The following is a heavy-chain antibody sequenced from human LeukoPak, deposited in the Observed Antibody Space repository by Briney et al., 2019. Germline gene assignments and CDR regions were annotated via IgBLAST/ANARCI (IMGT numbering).Heavy chain of an antibody. J-gene: IGHJ4*02. CDR3: ARVGSYSFDY. V-gene: IGHV4-59*01. D-gene: IGHD6-13*01. CDR2: IYYSGIT. CDR1: GGSISTYY. Sequence: KASETLSLTCSVSGGSISTYYWSWIRQPPGKGLEWIGYIYYSGITRYNPSLKSRLTISVDTSKNQFSLKLGSVTAADTAVYYCARVGSYSFDYWGQGTLVTVSA.